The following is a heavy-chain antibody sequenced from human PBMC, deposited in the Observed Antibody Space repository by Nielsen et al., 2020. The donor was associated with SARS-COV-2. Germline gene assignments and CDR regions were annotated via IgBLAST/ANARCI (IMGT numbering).Heavy chain of an antibody. Sequence: GESLKISCVASGFTFNNFGFYWVRQAPGKGLEWVAVIWYDGSNKYYADSVKGRFTISRENSRNTVFLQMNSLTTDDTAVYYCARGAVAGASSLDYWGQGTLVTVPS. J-gene: IGHJ4*02. V-gene: IGHV3-33*07. D-gene: IGHD6-19*01. CDR2: IWYDGSNK. CDR1: GFTFNNFG. CDR3: ARGAVAGASSLDY.